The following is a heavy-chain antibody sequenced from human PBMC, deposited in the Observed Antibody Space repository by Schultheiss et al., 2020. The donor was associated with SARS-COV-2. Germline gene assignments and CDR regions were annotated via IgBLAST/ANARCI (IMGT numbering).Heavy chain of an antibody. CDR2: IKSKTDGGTT. J-gene: IGHJ4*02. D-gene: IGHD3-3*01. CDR3: TTDPNTIFGVVIDY. Sequence: GESLKISCAASGFTFSNAWMSWVRQAPGKGLEWVGRIKSKTDGGTTDYAAPVKGRFTISRDDSKNTLYLQMNSLKTEDTAVYYCTTDPNTIFGVVIDYWGQGTLVTVSS. V-gene: IGHV3-15*01. CDR1: GFTFSNAW.